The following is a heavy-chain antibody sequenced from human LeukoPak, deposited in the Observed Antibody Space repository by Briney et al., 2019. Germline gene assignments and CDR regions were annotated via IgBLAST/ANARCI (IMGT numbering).Heavy chain of an antibody. CDR1: GFTFSDYY. CDR2: ISSSGSTI. D-gene: IGHD3-10*01. V-gene: IGHV3-11*04. J-gene: IGHJ6*03. Sequence: GGSLRLSCAASGFTFSDYYMSWIRRAPGKGLEWVSYISSSGSTIYYADSVKGRFTISRDNAKNSLYLQMNSLRAEDTAVYYCARTAQYGSGSYLYYYYYMDVWGKGTTVTVSS. CDR3: ARTAQYGSGSYLYYYYYMDV.